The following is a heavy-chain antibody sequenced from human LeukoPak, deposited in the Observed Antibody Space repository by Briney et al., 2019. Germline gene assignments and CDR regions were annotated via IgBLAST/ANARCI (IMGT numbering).Heavy chain of an antibody. CDR2: SRNKAKSYTT. J-gene: IGHJ4*02. Sequence: PGGSLRLSCAASGFTFSDHYMDWVRQAPGKGLEWVGRSRNKAKSYTTEYAASVKGRFTISRDDSKNSLYLQLNSLKAEDTAVYYCARISGANYSPIDYWGQGTLVTVSS. CDR1: GFTFSDHY. CDR3: ARISGANYSPIDY. V-gene: IGHV3-72*01. D-gene: IGHD4/OR15-4a*01.